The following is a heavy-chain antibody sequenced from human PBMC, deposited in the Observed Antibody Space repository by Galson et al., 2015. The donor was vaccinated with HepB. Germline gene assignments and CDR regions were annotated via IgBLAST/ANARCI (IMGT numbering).Heavy chain of an antibody. J-gene: IGHJ6*02. CDR3: ARVLFIDCSDGSCASHSYYYGMDV. V-gene: IGHV3-53*01. D-gene: IGHD2-15*01. CDR1: GFTVSSNY. CDR2: IYSDGST. Sequence: SLRLSCAASGFTVSSNYMSWVRQAPGKGLEWVSIIYSDGSTYYADSVKGRFTISRDNSKNTLYLQINSLEAEDTAVYYCARVLFIDCSDGSCASHSYYYGMDVWGQGTTVTVSS.